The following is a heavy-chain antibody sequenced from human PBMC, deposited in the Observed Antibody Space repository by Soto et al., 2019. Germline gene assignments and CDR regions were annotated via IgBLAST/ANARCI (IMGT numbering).Heavy chain of an antibody. CDR3: ARDLRSPKLHLGELSLSGNDAFDI. CDR1: GYTFTSYG. D-gene: IGHD3-16*02. CDR2: ISAYNGNT. J-gene: IGHJ3*02. V-gene: IGHV1-18*01. Sequence: QVQLVQSGAEVKKPGASVKVSCKASGYTFTSYGISWVRQAPGQGLEWMGWISAYNGNTNYAQKLPGRVTMTTDTSTSTAYMELRSLRSDDTAVYYGARDLRSPKLHLGELSLSGNDAFDIWGQGTMVTVSS.